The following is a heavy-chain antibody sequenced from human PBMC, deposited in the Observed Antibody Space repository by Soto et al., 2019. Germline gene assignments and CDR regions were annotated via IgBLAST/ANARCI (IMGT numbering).Heavy chain of an antibody. V-gene: IGHV4-38-2*01. D-gene: IGHD5-12*01. CDR3: ARIGGYDTDWYYYYYGMDG. J-gene: IGHJ6*02. CDR2: IYHGGST. Sequence: PSETLSLTCAVSGYSISSGYYWGWLRQPPGKGLEWIGSIYHGGSTYYNPSLNSRVTISIDMTNNHFSLKLSSVTAADTAVYYCARIGGYDTDWYYYYYGMDGWGQGTTVTV. CDR1: GYSISSGYY.